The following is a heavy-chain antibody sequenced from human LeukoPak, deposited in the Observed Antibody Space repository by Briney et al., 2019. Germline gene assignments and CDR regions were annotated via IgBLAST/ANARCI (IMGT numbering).Heavy chain of an antibody. CDR3: AKDARSGASDY. J-gene: IGHJ4*02. D-gene: IGHD2-15*01. V-gene: IGHV3-30*04. CDR2: ISYDGSNK. Sequence: GGSLRLSCAASGFTFSSYAMHWVRQAPGKGLEWVAVISYDGSNKYYADSVKGRFTISRDNSKNTLYLQMNSLRAEDTAVYYCAKDARSGASDYWGQGTLVTVSS. CDR1: GFTFSSYA.